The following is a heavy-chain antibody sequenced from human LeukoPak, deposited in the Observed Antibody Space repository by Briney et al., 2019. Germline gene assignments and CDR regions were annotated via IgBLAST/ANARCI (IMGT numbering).Heavy chain of an antibody. CDR2: IYYSGST. J-gene: IGHJ6*03. CDR3: AREIRGATSYYYYYMDV. Sequence: PSETLSLTCTVSGVSISSSNSYWGWIRQPPGKGLEWIGSIYYSGSTYYNPSLKSRVTISVDTSKNQFSLKLSSVTAADTAVYYCAREIRGATSYYYYYMDVWGTGTTVTMSS. CDR1: GVSISSSNSY. D-gene: IGHD1-26*01. V-gene: IGHV4-39*07.